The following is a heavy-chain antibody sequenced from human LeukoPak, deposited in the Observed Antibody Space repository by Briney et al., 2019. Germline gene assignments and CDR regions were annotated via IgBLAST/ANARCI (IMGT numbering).Heavy chain of an antibody. D-gene: IGHD3-10*01. Sequence: SETLSLTCTVSGGSISSYYWGWIRQPPGKGLEWIGYIYYSGSTNYNPSLKSRVTISVDTSKNQFSLKLSSVTAADTAVYYCARVGYYYGSGSYPARKGPLDYWGQGTLVTVSS. J-gene: IGHJ4*02. CDR1: GGSISSYY. CDR2: IYYSGST. CDR3: ARVGYYYGSGSYPARKGPLDY. V-gene: IGHV4-59*01.